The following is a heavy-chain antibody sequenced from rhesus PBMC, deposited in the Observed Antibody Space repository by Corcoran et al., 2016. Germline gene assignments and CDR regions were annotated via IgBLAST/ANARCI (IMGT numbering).Heavy chain of an antibody. D-gene: IGHD1-38*01. Sequence: QEQLQESGPGPVRPSETLALTCAVSGFSIRSDYWPWIRQPPGTGLEWVGCIYGRHGATYYNSFHKSRVTISTDSSKNQFSLKLNSVTAADTAVYYCAREDFAPGHGLNSWGQGVVVTVSS. J-gene: IGHJ6*01. CDR2: IYGRHGAT. CDR1: GFSIRSDY. V-gene: IGHV4-160*01. CDR3: AREDFAPGHGLNS.